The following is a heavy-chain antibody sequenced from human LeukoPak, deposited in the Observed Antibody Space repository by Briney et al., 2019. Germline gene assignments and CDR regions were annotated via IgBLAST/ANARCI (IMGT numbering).Heavy chain of an antibody. CDR1: GFTFSSYA. CDR2: ISEDGRNK. V-gene: IGHV3-30*18. D-gene: IGHD6-13*01. J-gene: IGHJ4*02. Sequence: GGSLRLSCAASGFTFSSYAMHYVRQAPGKGLEWIAVISEDGRNKNFADSVKGRFTISRDNSHNTLSLQMNSLKPEDTGVYYCAKDRETTASGTFDYWGQGTLVTVSS. CDR3: AKDRETTASGTFDY.